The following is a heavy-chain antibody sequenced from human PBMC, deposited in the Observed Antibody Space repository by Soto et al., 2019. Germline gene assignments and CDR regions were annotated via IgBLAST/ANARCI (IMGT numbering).Heavy chain of an antibody. V-gene: IGHV3-48*01. CDR1: GLTFSSYN. D-gene: IGHD3-22*01. J-gene: IGHJ3*02. CDR3: TRYDSSGNLADAFDI. Sequence: TGRSLRLSCAASGLTFSSYNMNWVRQAPGKGLEWVSYISSSSSTIYYADSVKGRFTISRDNAKNTAYLQMNSLKTEDTAVYYCTRYDSSGNLADAFDIWGQGTMVTVSS. CDR2: ISSSSSTI.